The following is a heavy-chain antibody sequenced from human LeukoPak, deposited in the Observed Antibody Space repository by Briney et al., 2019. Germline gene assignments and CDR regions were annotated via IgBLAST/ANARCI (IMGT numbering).Heavy chain of an antibody. Sequence: SETLSLTCTVSGGSISSSSYYWSWIRQPPGKGLEWIGEINHSGSTNYNPSLKSRVTISVDTSKNQFSLKLSSVTAADTAVYYCASIAAADSDYYYYYMDVWGKGTTVTIPS. J-gene: IGHJ6*03. CDR2: INHSGST. V-gene: IGHV4-39*07. D-gene: IGHD6-13*01. CDR3: ASIAAADSDYYYYYMDV. CDR1: GGSISSSSYY.